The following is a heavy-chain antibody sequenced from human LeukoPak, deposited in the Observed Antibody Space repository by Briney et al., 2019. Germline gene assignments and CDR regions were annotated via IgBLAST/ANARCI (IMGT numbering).Heavy chain of an antibody. Sequence: SETLSLTCTVSGGSISSYYWSWIRQPPGKGLEWIGDIYYSGSTNYNPSLKSRVTISVDTSKNQFSLKLSSVTAADTAVYYCARDHVATTPTYYYYYGMDVWGQGTTVTVSS. D-gene: IGHD5-12*01. V-gene: IGHV4-59*01. CDR1: GGSISSYY. J-gene: IGHJ6*02. CDR3: ARDHVATTPTYYYYYGMDV. CDR2: IYYSGST.